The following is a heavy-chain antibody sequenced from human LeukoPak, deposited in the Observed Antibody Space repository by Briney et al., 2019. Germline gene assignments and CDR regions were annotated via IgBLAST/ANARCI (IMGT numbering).Heavy chain of an antibody. V-gene: IGHV3-11*05. Sequence: GGSLRLSCAASGFTFSDYYMSWIPHAPGKRLEWGSYISSSSSYTNYADSVKGRFTISRDNGKNSLYLQMNSLRAEDTTVYYCARVVEMSTIHFLTLRHYNWFDPWGQGTLVTVSS. CDR2: ISSSSSYT. CDR3: ARVVEMSTIHFLTLRHYNWFDP. J-gene: IGHJ5*02. D-gene: IGHD5-24*01. CDR1: GFTFSDYY.